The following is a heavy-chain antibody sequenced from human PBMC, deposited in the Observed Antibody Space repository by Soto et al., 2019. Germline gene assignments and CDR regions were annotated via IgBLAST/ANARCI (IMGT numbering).Heavy chain of an antibody. D-gene: IGHD3-3*01. J-gene: IGHJ6*02. CDR3: AKDGGSYYDFWSGYLKGYYYGMDV. Sequence: QVQLVESGGGVVQPGRSLRLSCAASGFTFSSYGMHWVRQAPGKGLEWVAVISYDGSNKYYADSVKGRFTISRDNSKNTLYLQMNSLRAEDTAVYYCAKDGGSYYDFWSGYLKGYYYGMDVWGQGTTVTVSS. CDR1: GFTFSSYG. V-gene: IGHV3-30*18. CDR2: ISYDGSNK.